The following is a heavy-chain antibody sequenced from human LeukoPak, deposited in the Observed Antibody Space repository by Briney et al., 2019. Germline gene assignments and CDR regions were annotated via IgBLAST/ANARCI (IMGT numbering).Heavy chain of an antibody. D-gene: IGHD6-13*01. Sequence: KPGGSLRLSCAASGLNFNNAWMSWVRQAPGKGLEWVGRIKSKTAGGITDYAAPVKGRFTISRDDSENTLHLKMNSVKTEDIGVYYCTTGGSGTGPLDYWGQGTLVTVSS. CDR2: IKSKTAGGIT. J-gene: IGHJ4*02. CDR3: TTGGSGTGPLDY. CDR1: GLNFNNAW. V-gene: IGHV3-15*05.